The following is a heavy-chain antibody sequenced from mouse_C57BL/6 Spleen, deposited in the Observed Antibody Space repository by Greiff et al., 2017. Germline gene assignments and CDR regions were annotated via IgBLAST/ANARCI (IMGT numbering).Heavy chain of an antibody. V-gene: IGHV14-4*01. CDR1: GFNIKDDS. D-gene: IGHD1-1*01. CDR3: TRNGRSYWYFDV. Sequence: VHVKQSGAELVRPGASVKLSCTASGFNIKDDSMHWVQQRPEPGLEWIGWIDPENGDTDYASNFQGQATITADTTSNTAYLQLSSLTSEDTAFYYCTRNGRSYWYFDVWGTGTTVTVSS. CDR2: IDPENGDT. J-gene: IGHJ1*03.